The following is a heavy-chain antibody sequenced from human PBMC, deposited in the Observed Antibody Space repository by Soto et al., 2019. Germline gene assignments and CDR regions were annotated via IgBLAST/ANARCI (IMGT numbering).Heavy chain of an antibody. CDR3: ARHPPAVYYYGMDV. J-gene: IGHJ6*02. CDR2: IIPIFGTA. Sequence: QVQLVQSGAEVKKPGSSVNVSCKASGGTFSSYAISWVRLAPGQGLEWMGGIIPIFGTANYAQKFQGRVTITADESTSTAYMELSSLRSEDTAVYYCARHPPAVYYYGMDVWGQGTTVTVSS. CDR1: GGTFSSYA. V-gene: IGHV1-69*12.